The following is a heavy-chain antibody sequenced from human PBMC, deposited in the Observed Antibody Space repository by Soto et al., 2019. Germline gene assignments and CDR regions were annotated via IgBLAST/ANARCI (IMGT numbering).Heavy chain of an antibody. Sequence: ASVKGYCKGPKNTLTELTIDWLRQDPGKGLEWMGRSAPEEGEPIYPQKFQGRVSMTEDPSTDTAYMELTSLRFEDTAVYFCAADRKIVGTIGAFDFWGQGTQVTVS. V-gene: IGHV1-24*01. CDR3: AADRKIVGTIGAFDF. CDR2: SAPEEGEP. J-gene: IGHJ4*02. D-gene: IGHD1-26*01. CDR1: KNTLTELT.